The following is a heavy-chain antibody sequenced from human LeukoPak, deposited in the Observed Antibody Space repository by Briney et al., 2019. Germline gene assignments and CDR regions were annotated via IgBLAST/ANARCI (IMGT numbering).Heavy chain of an antibody. CDR2: ISSSSSYI. D-gene: IGHD2-15*01. Sequence: PGGSLRLSCTASGFSFSSYAMTWVRQAPGKGLEWVSSISSSSSYIYYADSVKGRFTISRDNAKNSLYLQMNSLRAEDTAVYYCARFLVVANPFDYWGQGTLVTVTS. CDR3: ARFLVVANPFDY. V-gene: IGHV3-21*01. CDR1: GFSFSSYA. J-gene: IGHJ4*02.